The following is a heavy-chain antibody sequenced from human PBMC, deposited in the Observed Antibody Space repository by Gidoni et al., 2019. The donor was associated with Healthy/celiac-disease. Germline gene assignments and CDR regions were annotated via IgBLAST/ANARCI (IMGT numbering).Heavy chain of an antibody. J-gene: IGHJ5*02. CDR3: ARDSRTHTHDFWSGYHPNNWFDP. V-gene: IGHV1-3*01. Sequence: QVQLVQSGAEVKKPGASVKVSCKASGYTFTSYAMHWVRQAPGQRLEWMGWINAGNGNTKYSQKFQGRVTITRDTSASTAYMELSSLRSEDTAVYYCARDSRTHTHDFWSGYHPNNWFDPWGQGTLVTVSS. CDR2: INAGNGNT. CDR1: GYTFTSYA. D-gene: IGHD3-3*01.